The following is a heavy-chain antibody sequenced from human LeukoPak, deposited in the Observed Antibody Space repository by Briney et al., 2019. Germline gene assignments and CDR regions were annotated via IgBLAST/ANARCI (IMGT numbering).Heavy chain of an antibody. J-gene: IGHJ3*02. CDR2: ISSSSSTI. D-gene: IGHD2-15*01. CDR1: GFTFSSYS. V-gene: IGHV3-48*01. Sequence: GGSLRLSCAASGFTFSSYSMNWVRQTPGKGLEWVSYISSSSSTIYYADSVKGRFTISRDNAKNSLYLQMNSLRAEDTAVYYCARGYSRAAFDIWGQGTMVTVSS. CDR3: ARGYSRAAFDI.